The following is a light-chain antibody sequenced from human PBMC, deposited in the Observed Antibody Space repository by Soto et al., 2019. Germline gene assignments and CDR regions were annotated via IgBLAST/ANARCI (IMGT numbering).Light chain of an antibody. J-gene: IGKJ1*01. CDR1: QNIRNW. CDR2: DAS. Sequence: GDSVTITCRASQNIRNWLAWYQQKPGKAPNPLIYDASSLKSGVPSRFSGSGSGTEFTLTISSLQPEDLATYYCQHYSAFSVTFGQGTKVDI. CDR3: QHYSAFSVT. V-gene: IGKV1-5*01.